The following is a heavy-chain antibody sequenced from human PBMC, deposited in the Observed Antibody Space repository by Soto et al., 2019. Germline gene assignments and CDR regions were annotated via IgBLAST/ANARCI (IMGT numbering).Heavy chain of an antibody. CDR1: GYTFTSYD. CDR3: ARRAETNGWNGFGADKYYFDF. Sequence: AASVKVSCKASGYTFTSYDIYWVRQATGQGLEWMGWMNPNTGNSGYAQKFQGRVTMTSDTSISTAHMELSSLRSEDTAAYYCARRAETNGWNGFGADKYYFDFWGQGTLVTVSS. J-gene: IGHJ4*02. V-gene: IGHV1-8*01. CDR2: MNPNTGNS. D-gene: IGHD1-1*01.